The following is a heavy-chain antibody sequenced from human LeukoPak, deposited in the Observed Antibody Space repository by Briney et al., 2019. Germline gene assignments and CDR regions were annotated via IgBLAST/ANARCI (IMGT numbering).Heavy chain of an antibody. V-gene: IGHV4-34*01. CDR3: ARGPFDGSGSYYKPRNFDY. J-gene: IGHJ4*02. CDR1: GGSFSGYY. CDR2: INHSGST. D-gene: IGHD3-10*01. Sequence: SETLSLTCAVYGGSFSGYYWSWIRQPPGKGLEWIGEINHSGSTNYNPSLKSRVTISVDTSKNQCSLKLSSVTAADTDVYYCARGPFDGSGSYYKPRNFDYWGQRTLVTVSS.